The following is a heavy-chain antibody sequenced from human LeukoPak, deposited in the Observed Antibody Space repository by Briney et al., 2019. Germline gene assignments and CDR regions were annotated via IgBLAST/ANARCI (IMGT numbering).Heavy chain of an antibody. CDR2: IYYSGNT. Sequence: PSETLSLTCTVSGGSISSSSYYWGWIRQPPGKGLEWIGSIYYSGNTYYNPSLKSRVTISVDTSKNQFSLKLSFVTAADTAVYYCARGQGHWFDPWGQGTLVTVSS. J-gene: IGHJ5*02. V-gene: IGHV4-39*07. CDR3: ARGQGHWFDP. CDR1: GGSISSSSYY.